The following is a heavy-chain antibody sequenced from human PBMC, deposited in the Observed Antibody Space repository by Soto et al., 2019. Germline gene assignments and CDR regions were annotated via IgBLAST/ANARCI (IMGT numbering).Heavy chain of an antibody. CDR3: ASLLRYFDWLPAPYGMDV. CDR2: IIPIFGTA. D-gene: IGHD3-9*01. V-gene: IGHV1-69*05. Sequence: SVKVSCKASGGTFSSYAISWVRQAPGQGLEWMGGIIPIFGTANYAQKFQGRVTITTDESTSTAYMELRSLGSDDTAVYYCASLLRYFDWLPAPYGMDVWGQGTTVTVSS. CDR1: GGTFSSYA. J-gene: IGHJ6*02.